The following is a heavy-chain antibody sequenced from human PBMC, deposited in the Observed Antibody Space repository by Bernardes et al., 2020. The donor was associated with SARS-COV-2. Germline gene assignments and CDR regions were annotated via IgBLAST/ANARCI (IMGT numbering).Heavy chain of an antibody. V-gene: IGHV3-30*18. CDR1: GFTFSSYG. Sequence: GGSLRLSCAASGFTFSSYGMHWVCQAPGKGLEWVAVISYDGSNKYYADSVKGRFTISRDNSKNTLYLQMNSLRAEDTAVYYCAKDQGLYYYDSSGYFGYWGQGTLVTVSS. CDR2: ISYDGSNK. J-gene: IGHJ4*02. D-gene: IGHD3-22*01. CDR3: AKDQGLYYYDSSGYFGY.